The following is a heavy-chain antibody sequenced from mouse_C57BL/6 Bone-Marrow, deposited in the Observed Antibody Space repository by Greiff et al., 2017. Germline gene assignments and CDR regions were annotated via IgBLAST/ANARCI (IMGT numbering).Heavy chain of an antibody. D-gene: IGHD3-2*02. CDR1: GFNIKDDY. J-gene: IGHJ2*01. Sequence: VQLQQSGAELVRPGASVKLSCTASGFNIKDDYMHWVKQRPEQGLEWIGWIDPENGDTEYASKFQGNATITADTSSNTAYLQLSRLTSEDTAVYYCTTAETAQATGYFDYWGQGTTLTVSS. CDR3: TTAETAQATGYFDY. V-gene: IGHV14-4*01. CDR2: IDPENGDT.